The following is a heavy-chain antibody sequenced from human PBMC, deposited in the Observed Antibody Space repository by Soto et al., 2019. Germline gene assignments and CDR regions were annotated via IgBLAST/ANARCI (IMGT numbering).Heavy chain of an antibody. V-gene: IGHV1-69*01. J-gene: IGHJ3*02. CDR2: IIPIFGTA. CDR1: GGTFSSYA. CDR3: ARSNYGDYVVTDAFDI. Sequence: QVQLVQSGAEVKKPGSSVKVSFKASGGTFSSYAISWVRQAPGQGLEWMGGIIPIFGTANYAQKFQGRVTITADESTSTAYMELSSLRSEDTAVYYCARSNYGDYVVTDAFDIWGQGTMVTVSS. D-gene: IGHD4-17*01.